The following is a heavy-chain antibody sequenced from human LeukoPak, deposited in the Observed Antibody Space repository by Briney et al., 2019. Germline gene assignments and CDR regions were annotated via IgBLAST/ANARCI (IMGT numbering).Heavy chain of an antibody. Sequence: PSETLSLTCTVSGGSISSGGYYWSWIRQHPGKGLEWIGYIYYSGSTYYNPSLKSRVTISVDTSKNQFSLKLSSVTAADTAVYYCARGPFYPYYYDSSGYYDYWGQRTLVTVSS. CDR1: GGSISSGGYY. D-gene: IGHD3-22*01. V-gene: IGHV4-31*03. CDR3: ARGPFYPYYYDSSGYYDY. J-gene: IGHJ4*02. CDR2: IYYSGST.